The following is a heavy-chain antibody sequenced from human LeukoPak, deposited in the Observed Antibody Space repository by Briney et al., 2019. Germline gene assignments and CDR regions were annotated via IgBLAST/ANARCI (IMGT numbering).Heavy chain of an antibody. Sequence: PSETLSLTCTVSGGSVRSGSYYWSWIRQPPGKGLEWIGYIYYSGSTNYNPSLKSRVTISVDTSKNQSSLKVNSVTAADTAVYYCARAGYAWWFDPWGQGTLVTVSS. CDR1: GGSVRSGSYY. CDR2: IYYSGST. CDR3: ARAGYAWWFDP. D-gene: IGHD1-1*01. J-gene: IGHJ5*02. V-gene: IGHV4-61*01.